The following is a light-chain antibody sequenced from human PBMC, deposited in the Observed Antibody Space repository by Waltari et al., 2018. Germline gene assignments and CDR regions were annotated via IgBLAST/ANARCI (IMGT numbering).Light chain of an antibody. CDR2: DNT. CDR1: SSDIGSLCL. Sequence: LTHPPSVSGAPGQSVTISCTSHSSDIGSLCLHYSQHRPGSVPRLLIYDNTHRPSAVPDRFTASKSDTSASLDIAGLQPDDEADYYCQSYDNAWRGSVLIGGGTRLTVL. V-gene: IGLV1-40*01. CDR3: QSYDNAWRGSVL. J-gene: IGLJ2*01.